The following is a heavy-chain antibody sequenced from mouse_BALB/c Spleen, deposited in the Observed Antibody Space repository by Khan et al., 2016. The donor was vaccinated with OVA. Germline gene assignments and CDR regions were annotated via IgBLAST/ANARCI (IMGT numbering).Heavy chain of an antibody. CDR1: GYTFTSYW. J-gene: IGHJ2*01. V-gene: IGHV1-7*01. Sequence: QIQLVQSGAELAKPGASVKMSCTASGYTFTSYWMHWIKQGPGQGLEWIGYINPTSGYTDYNQKFKDKATLTADKSSSTAYMQLSSLTSDDSAVYYCARDRIDYWGQGTALTVSS. CDR2: INPTSGYT. CDR3: ARDRIDY.